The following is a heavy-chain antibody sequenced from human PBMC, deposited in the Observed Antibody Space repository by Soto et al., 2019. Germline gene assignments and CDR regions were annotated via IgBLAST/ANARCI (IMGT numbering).Heavy chain of an antibody. CDR2: IYYSGST. D-gene: IGHD6-6*01. CDR3: ARALRYSSSSLRFDP. CDR1: GGSISSYY. V-gene: IGHV4-59*01. Sequence: TLSLTCTVSGGSISSYYWSWIRQPPGKGLEWIGYIYYSGSTNYNPSLKSRVTISVDTSKNQFSLKLSSVTAADTAVYYCARALRYSSSSLRFDPWGQGTLVTVPQ. J-gene: IGHJ5*02.